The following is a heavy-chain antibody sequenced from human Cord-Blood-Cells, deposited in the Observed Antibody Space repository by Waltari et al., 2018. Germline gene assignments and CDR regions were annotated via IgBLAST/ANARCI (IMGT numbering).Heavy chain of an antibody. V-gene: IGHV4-34*01. J-gene: IGHJ4*02. D-gene: IGHD3-22*01. Sequence: QVQLQQWGAGLWKPSETLSLTCAVHGGSFSAYYWSWIRQPPGKGLEWIGEINHSGSTNYNPSLKSRVTISVDTSKNQFSLKLSSVTAADTAVYYCARADSSGYDYWGQGTLVTVSS. CDR1: GGSFSAYY. CDR3: ARADSSGYDY. CDR2: INHSGST.